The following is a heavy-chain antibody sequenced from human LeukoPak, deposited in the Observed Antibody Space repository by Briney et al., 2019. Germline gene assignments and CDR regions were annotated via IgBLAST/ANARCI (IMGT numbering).Heavy chain of an antibody. CDR1: GFTFSSYS. V-gene: IGHV3-21*01. D-gene: IGHD3-9*01. J-gene: IGHJ4*02. Sequence: GGSLRLSCAASGFTFSSYSMNWVRQAPGKGLEWVSSISSSSSYIYYADSVKGRFTISRDNAKNSLYLQMNSLRAEDTAVYYCARVGGYFDWFPIDYWGQGTLVTVSS. CDR3: ARVGGYFDWFPIDY. CDR2: ISSSSSYI.